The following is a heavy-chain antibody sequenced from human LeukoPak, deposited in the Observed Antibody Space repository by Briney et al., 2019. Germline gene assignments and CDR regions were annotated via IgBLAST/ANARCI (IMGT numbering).Heavy chain of an antibody. Sequence: SVKVSCKASGGAFSSYAISWVRQAPGQGLEWMGGIIPILGTANYAQKFQGRVTITADESTSTAYMELSSLRSEDTAVYYCARSGAIDSYGMNWGQGTLVTVSS. CDR3: ARSGAIDSYGMN. J-gene: IGHJ4*02. D-gene: IGHD5-18*01. V-gene: IGHV1-69*01. CDR2: IIPILGTA. CDR1: GGAFSSYA.